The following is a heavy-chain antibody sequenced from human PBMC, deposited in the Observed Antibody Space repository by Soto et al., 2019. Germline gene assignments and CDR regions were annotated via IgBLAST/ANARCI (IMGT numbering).Heavy chain of an antibody. V-gene: IGHV1-69*12. CDR3: ARETYSSSWRLFDY. CDR2: IIPIFGTA. Sequence: QVQLVQSGAEVKKPGSSVKVSCKASGDTVSSYAFSWVRQAPGQGLEWMGGIIPIFGTANYAQKFQGRVTITADESTRTAYMELSSLRSEDTAVYYCARETYSSSWRLFDYWGQGTLVTVSS. J-gene: IGHJ4*02. CDR1: GDTVSSYA. D-gene: IGHD6-13*01.